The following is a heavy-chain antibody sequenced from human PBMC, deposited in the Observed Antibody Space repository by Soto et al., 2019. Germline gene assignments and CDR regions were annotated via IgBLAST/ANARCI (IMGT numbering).Heavy chain of an antibody. CDR2: IIPIFGTA. D-gene: IGHD2-21*02. CDR3: ASSHIVVVTAIGYFDY. CDR1: GGTFSSYA. J-gene: IGHJ4*02. Sequence: QVQLVQSGAEVKKPGSSVKVSCKASGGTFSSYAISWVRQAPGQGLEWMGGIIPIFGTANYAQKFQGRVXXXXXXXXXXXXMELSSLRSEDTAVYYCASSHIVVVTAIGYFDYWGQGTLVTVSS. V-gene: IGHV1-69*01.